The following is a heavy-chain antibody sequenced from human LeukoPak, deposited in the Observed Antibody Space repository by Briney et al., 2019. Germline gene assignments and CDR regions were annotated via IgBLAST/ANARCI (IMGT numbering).Heavy chain of an antibody. Sequence: ASVKVSCKASGGTFNSYAISWVRQAPGQGLEWMGGIIPIFGTTNYAQKFQGRVTITADKSTSTAYMELSSLRSEDTAVYYCARFVGSYYYYYMDVWGKGTTVTISS. CDR2: IIPIFGTT. V-gene: IGHV1-69*06. CDR1: GGTFNSYA. CDR3: ARFVGSYYYYYMDV. D-gene: IGHD3-10*01. J-gene: IGHJ6*03.